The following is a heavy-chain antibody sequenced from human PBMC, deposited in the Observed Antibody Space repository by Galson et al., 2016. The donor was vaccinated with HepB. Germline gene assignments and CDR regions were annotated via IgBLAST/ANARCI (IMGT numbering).Heavy chain of an antibody. D-gene: IGHD5-24*01. Sequence: KVSCKASGFTFSNSAVQWVRQARGQRLEWIGWIVIGSGNTNYAQKFQQRVTITSDMSTNTVFMEMSSLRSEDTAVYYCAAHGSWSYDYWGQGTLVTVSS. CDR1: GFTFSNSA. CDR3: AAHGSWSYDY. J-gene: IGHJ4*02. V-gene: IGHV1-58*01. CDR2: IVIGSGNT.